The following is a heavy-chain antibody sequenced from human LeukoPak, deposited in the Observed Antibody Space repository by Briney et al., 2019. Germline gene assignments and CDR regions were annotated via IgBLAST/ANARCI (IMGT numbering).Heavy chain of an antibody. J-gene: IGHJ4*02. CDR1: GGSINSQY. CDR2: MYTNGES. CDR3: ARGYYGGAVDS. D-gene: IGHD3-16*01. Sequence: PSKTLSLTCTVSGGSINSQYWSWIRQPAGKGLEWIGRMYTNGESDYNPSLKSRVTMSVDTSKKQFSLKLNSMTAADTAVYYCARGYYGGAVDSWGQGILVIVSS. V-gene: IGHV4-4*07.